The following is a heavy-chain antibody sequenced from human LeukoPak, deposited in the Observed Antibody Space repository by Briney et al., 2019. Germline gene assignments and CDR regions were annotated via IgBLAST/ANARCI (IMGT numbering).Heavy chain of an antibody. CDR1: GFTFRSYA. CDR2: ISYDGSNK. D-gene: IGHD3-10*01. J-gene: IGHJ6*04. CDR3: TKDLYGSGSKSCGMDV. Sequence: PGRSLRLSCAASGFTFRSYAMHWVRQAPGKGLEWVAEISYDGSNKYYADSVRGRFTISRDNSKNTLYLQMNSLGAEDTAVYYCTKDLYGSGSKSCGMDVWGKGTTVTVSS. V-gene: IGHV3-30*04.